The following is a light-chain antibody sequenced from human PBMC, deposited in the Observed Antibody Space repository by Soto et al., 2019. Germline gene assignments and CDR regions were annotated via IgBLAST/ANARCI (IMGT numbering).Light chain of an antibody. CDR2: DAS. V-gene: IGKV3-11*01. J-gene: IGKJ4*01. CDR1: QSVSSY. CDR3: HHRSNWPLT. Sequence: EIVLTQSPATLSLSPGERATLSCRASQSVSSYLAWYQQKPGQAPRLLIYDASNRATGIPARFSGSGSGTDFTLTISSLAPEDFAVYYCHHRSNWPLTFGGGTKVEIK.